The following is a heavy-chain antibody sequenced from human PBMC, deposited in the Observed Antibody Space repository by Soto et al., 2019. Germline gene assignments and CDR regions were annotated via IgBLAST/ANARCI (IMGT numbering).Heavy chain of an antibody. Sequence: QVQLVQSGAEVKKTGSSVKVSCKASGGTFSSYSINWVRQAPGQGLEWMGGSITIFRTTNYAQKFQGRVTITATESTSTVYMALSSLRSEDTAVYYGAKGWQHRNASYYYEMAVWGQGTTVPVSS. CDR3: AKGWQHRNASYYYEMAV. CDR2: SITIFRTT. D-gene: IGHD2-15*01. CDR1: GGTFSSYS. J-gene: IGHJ6*01. V-gene: IGHV1-69*01.